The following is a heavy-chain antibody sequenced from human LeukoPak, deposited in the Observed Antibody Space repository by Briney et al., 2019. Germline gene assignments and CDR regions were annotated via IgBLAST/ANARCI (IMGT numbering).Heavy chain of an antibody. CDR3: AKDTYWDYYDSSGYPNFDY. V-gene: IGHV3-33*06. D-gene: IGHD3-22*01. Sequence: GGSLRLSCAASGFTFSSYGMHWVRQAPGKGLEWVAVIWYDGSNKYYADSVKGRFTISRDNSRNTLYLQMNSLRAEDTAVYYCAKDTYWDYYDSSGYPNFDYWGQGTLVTVSS. J-gene: IGHJ4*02. CDR2: IWYDGSNK. CDR1: GFTFSSYG.